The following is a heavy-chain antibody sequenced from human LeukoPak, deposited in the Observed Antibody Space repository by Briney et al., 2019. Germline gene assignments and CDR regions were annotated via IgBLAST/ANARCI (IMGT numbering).Heavy chain of an antibody. Sequence: PGGSLRLSCAGSGFTFARHALTWVRQAPGMGLEWVSTISGGGGSTHYADSVKGRFTISRDNSKDTVFLQMNNLRAEDTAIYYCAREGGSCTSNRCSDYFDYWGQGTLVTVSP. CDR2: ISGGGGST. V-gene: IGHV3-23*01. CDR1: GFTFARHA. D-gene: IGHD6-13*01. J-gene: IGHJ4*02. CDR3: AREGGSCTSNRCSDYFDY.